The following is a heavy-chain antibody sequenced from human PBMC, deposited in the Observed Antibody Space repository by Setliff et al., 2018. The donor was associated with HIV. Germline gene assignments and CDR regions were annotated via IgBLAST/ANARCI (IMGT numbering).Heavy chain of an antibody. CDR3: ARGGRDPFTNWFDP. V-gene: IGHV4-59*01. CDR2: MYYSGNT. CDR1: GVSISNYY. Sequence: KPSETLSLTCTVSGVSISNYYWSWIRQPPGKGLEWIGYMYYSGNTNYNPSLKSRVTISADTSKNQFSLQLRSVTAADTAVYYCARGGRDPFTNWFDPWGQGTLVTVSS. J-gene: IGHJ5*02.